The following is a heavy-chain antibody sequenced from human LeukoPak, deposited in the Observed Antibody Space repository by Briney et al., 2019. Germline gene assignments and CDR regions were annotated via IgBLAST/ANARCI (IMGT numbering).Heavy chain of an antibody. CDR3: ARDRKGSRSTVVVVAATHGY. V-gene: IGHV1-18*01. CDR2: ISAYNGNT. D-gene: IGHD2-15*01. J-gene: IGHJ4*02. Sequence: ASVKVSCKASGYTFTSYGISWVRQAPGQGLEWMGWISAYNGNTNYAQKLHGRVTMTTDTCASTAYMELRSLRSDDTAVYYCARDRKGSRSTVVVVAATHGYWGQGTLVTVSS. CDR1: GYTFTSYG.